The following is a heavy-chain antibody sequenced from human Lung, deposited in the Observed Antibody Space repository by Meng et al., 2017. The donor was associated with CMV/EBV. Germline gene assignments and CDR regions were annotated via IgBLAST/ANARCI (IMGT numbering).Heavy chain of an antibody. V-gene: IGHV3-30*04. D-gene: IGHD6-13*01. CDR3: ARDHSPSWNYIDY. CDR1: GFSFSTYA. J-gene: IGHJ4*02. Sequence: GGSLRLXCAVSGFSFSTYAMHWGCKAPGKGLEWVSLISLEGNNEYYADSVKGRFTISRDNSKNTLYLQMNSLRIEDTAVYYCARDHSPSWNYIDYWDQGTXVTVSS. CDR2: ISLEGNNE.